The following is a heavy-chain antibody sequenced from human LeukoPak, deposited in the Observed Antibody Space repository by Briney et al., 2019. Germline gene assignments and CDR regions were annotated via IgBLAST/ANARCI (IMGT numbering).Heavy chain of an antibody. Sequence: ASVKVSCKASGGTFSSYVIGWVRQAPGQGLEWMGAIIPILGSANYVQKFQGRVTITADTSTDTAYMELSSLRSEDTAVYYCAIEYYYDSSGYYQYWGQGTLVTVSS. V-gene: IGHV1-69*10. D-gene: IGHD3-22*01. CDR1: GGTFSSYV. J-gene: IGHJ4*02. CDR3: AIEYYYDSSGYYQY. CDR2: IIPILGSA.